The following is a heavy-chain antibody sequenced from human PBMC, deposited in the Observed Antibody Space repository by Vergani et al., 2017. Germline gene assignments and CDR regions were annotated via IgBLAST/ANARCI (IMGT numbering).Heavy chain of an antibody. V-gene: IGHV5-51*01. Sequence: EVQLVQSGAEVKKPGESLKISCKGSGYSFTSYWIGWVRQMPGKGLEWMGIIYPGDSNTRYSPSFQGQVIISADKSISTAYLQWSSLKASDTAMYYCARDNCDFWSGYCPGRRHAFDIWGQGTMVTVSS. CDR1: GYSFTSYW. J-gene: IGHJ3*02. CDR2: IYPGDSNT. D-gene: IGHD3-3*01. CDR3: ARDNCDFWSGYCPGRRHAFDI.